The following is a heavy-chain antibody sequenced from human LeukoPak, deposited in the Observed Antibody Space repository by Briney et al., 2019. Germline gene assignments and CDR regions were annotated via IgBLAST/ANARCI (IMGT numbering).Heavy chain of an antibody. J-gene: IGHJ4*02. D-gene: IGHD4-11*01. CDR3: ARLASTVTSPLDY. V-gene: IGHV3-30*04. CDR2: IPWHGNNP. CDR1: GFTFSSYT. Sequence: GGSLRLSCAASGFTFSSYTMHWVRQAPGKGLEWVALIPWHGNNPYYADSVQGRFTISRDSSRNTLYLQMNSLRTEDTAEYYCARLASTVTSPLDYWGQGTLVTVSS.